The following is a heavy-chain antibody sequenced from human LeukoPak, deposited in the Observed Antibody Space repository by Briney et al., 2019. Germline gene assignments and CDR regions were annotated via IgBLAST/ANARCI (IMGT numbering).Heavy chain of an antibody. Sequence: SETLSLTCTVSGVSIRRYYLNWIRQPPGKGLEWIGCIYYSGGTNYNPSLKSRVTISVDTSKKHFSLNLSSVTAADTAVYYCARGGGMTAVDYWGQGTLVTVSS. CDR3: ARGGGMTAVDY. V-gene: IGHV4-59*01. J-gene: IGHJ4*02. D-gene: IGHD6-13*01. CDR1: GVSIRRYY. CDR2: IYYSGGT.